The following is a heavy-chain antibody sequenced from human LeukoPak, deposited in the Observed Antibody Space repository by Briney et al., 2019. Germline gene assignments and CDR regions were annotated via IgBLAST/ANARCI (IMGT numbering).Heavy chain of an antibody. CDR2: ISYDGSNK. D-gene: IGHD1-1*01. CDR1: GFTFSSYA. V-gene: IGHV3-30*04. J-gene: IGHJ3*02. Sequence: GGSLRLSCAASGFTFSSYAMHWVRQAPGKGLEWVAVISYDGSNKYYADSVKGRFTISRDNSKNTLYLQMNSLRAEDTAVYYCARTYDYDAFDIWGQGTMVTVSS. CDR3: ARTYDYDAFDI.